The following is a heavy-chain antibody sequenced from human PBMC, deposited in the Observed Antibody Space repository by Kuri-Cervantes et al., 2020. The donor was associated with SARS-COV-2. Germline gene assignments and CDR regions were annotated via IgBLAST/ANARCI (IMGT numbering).Heavy chain of an antibody. Sequence: SETLSLTCTVSGGSISSYYWSWIRQPPGKGLEWIGYIYYSGSTNYNPSLKSRVTISVDTSKNQFSLKLSSVTAADTAVYYCARSANGGYYDFWCDPWGQGDLVTVSS. J-gene: IGHJ5*02. CDR2: IYYSGST. V-gene: IGHV4-59*12. D-gene: IGHD3-22*01. CDR3: ARSANGGYYDFWCDP. CDR1: GGSISSYY.